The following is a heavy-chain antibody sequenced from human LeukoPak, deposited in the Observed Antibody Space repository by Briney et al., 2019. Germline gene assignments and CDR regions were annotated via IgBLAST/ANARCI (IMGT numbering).Heavy chain of an antibody. D-gene: IGHD2-15*01. J-gene: IGHJ4*02. V-gene: IGHV3-9*01. Sequence: GGSLRLSCAASGFTFDDYAMHWVRRAPGKGLEWVSGISWNSGSIGYADSVKGRFTISRDNAKNSLYLQMNSLRAEDTAVYYCADEDSGAPGYWGQGTLVTVSS. CDR2: ISWNSGSI. CDR1: GFTFDDYA. CDR3: ADEDSGAPGY.